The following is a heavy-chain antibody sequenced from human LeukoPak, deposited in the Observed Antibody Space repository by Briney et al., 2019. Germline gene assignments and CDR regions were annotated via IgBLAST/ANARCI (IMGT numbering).Heavy chain of an antibody. Sequence: GGSLRLSCAASGFTFSDYYMSWVRQAPGKGLEWVSGISGSGDNTYYADSVKGRFTISRDNSKNTLYVQVNSLGTEDTAAYYCAKGSYYDSSGSFYFDYWGQGTLVTVSS. J-gene: IGHJ4*02. CDR3: AKGSYYDSSGSFYFDY. V-gene: IGHV3-23*01. CDR2: ISGSGDNT. CDR1: GFTFSDYY. D-gene: IGHD3-22*01.